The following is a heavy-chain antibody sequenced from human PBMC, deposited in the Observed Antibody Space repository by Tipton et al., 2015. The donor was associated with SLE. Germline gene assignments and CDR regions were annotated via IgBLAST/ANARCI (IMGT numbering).Heavy chain of an antibody. CDR3: ARGGGSRTAFDI. V-gene: IGHV4-61*02. CDR1: GGSFSSDTYY. D-gene: IGHD3-16*01. Sequence: LRLSCTVSGGSFSSDTYYWSLIRQPAGKGLEWIGRIYASGSTNYNPSPKSRVTISVDTSKNQFSLRLSSVTAADTAVYYCARGGGSRTAFDIWGQGTMVTVSS. CDR2: IYASGST. J-gene: IGHJ3*02.